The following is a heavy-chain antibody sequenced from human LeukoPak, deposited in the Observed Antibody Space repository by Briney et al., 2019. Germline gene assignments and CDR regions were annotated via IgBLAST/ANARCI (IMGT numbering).Heavy chain of an antibody. CDR1: GYTFTRYG. D-gene: IGHD2-2*01. CDR2: ISAYEGNT. CDR3: ARDNAIIPAETAAY. Sequence: ASVKVSCKTSGYTFTRYGISWVRQAPGQGLEWMGWISAYEGNTKYAQKVQGRVSMTTDTSTSTAYMELRSLRSDDTAVYYCARDNAIIPAETAAYLGRGTQVTGSS. J-gene: IGHJ4*02. V-gene: IGHV1-18*01.